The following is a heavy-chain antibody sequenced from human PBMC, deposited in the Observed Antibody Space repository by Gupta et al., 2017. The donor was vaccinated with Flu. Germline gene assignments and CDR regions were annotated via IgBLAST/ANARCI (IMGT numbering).Heavy chain of an antibody. D-gene: IGHD6-6*01. CDR3: SRGDVQVWQPQIDH. J-gene: IGHJ4*02. V-gene: IGHV3-30*04. Sequence: QIQLVESGGGVVQPGRSLRLSCAASGFTFSTFAMHWVRQAPGKGLEGVAVMSYDGRHKWYADSGKGRFTVSRDNAKNTLYLQMDSLRAEDTAVYYCSRGDVQVWQPQIDHWGQGTLVTVSS. CDR2: MSYDGRHK. CDR1: GFTFSTFA.